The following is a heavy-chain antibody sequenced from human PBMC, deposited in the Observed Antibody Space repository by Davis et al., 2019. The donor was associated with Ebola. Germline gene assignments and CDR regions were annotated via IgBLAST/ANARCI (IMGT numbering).Heavy chain of an antibody. Sequence: AASVKVSCKASGYTFTSYGISWVRQAPGQGLEWMGWISAYNGNTNYAQKLQGRVTMTTDTSTSTAYMELRSLRSDDTAVYYCARAVTMIVVVTNFDCWGQGTLVTVSS. CDR3: ARAVTMIVVVTNFDC. D-gene: IGHD3-22*01. J-gene: IGHJ4*02. CDR1: GYTFTSYG. CDR2: ISAYNGNT. V-gene: IGHV1-18*04.